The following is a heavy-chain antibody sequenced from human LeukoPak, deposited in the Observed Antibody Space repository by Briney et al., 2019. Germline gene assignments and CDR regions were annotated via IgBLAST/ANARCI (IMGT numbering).Heavy chain of an antibody. Sequence: SETLSLTCTVSGGSISSGGYYWSWIRQPPGKGLEWIGYIYHSGSTYYNPSLKSRVTISVDRSKNQFSLKLSSVTAADTAVYYCARDGSRKYYGSGIYFDYWGQGTLVTVSS. CDR3: ARDGSRKYYGSGIYFDY. V-gene: IGHV4-30-2*01. D-gene: IGHD3-10*01. CDR1: GGSISSGGYY. CDR2: IYHSGST. J-gene: IGHJ4*02.